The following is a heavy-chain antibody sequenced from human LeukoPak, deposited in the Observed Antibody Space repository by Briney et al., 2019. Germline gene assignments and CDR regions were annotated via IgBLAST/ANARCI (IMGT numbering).Heavy chain of an antibody. CDR1: GFSLSSHA. D-gene: IGHD6-19*01. CDR3: ARTVAGTGSLDY. J-gene: IGHJ4*02. Sequence: GGSLRLSCVAFGFSLSSHAMHWVRQAPGKGLEWVSVIYSGGTTYYADSVKGRFTISRDNSKNTLYLQMNSLRGEDTAVYYCARTVAGTGSLDYWGQGTLVTVSS. V-gene: IGHV3-53*01. CDR2: IYSGGTT.